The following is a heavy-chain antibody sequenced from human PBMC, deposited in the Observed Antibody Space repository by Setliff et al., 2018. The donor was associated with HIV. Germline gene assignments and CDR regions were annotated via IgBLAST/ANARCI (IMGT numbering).Heavy chain of an antibody. J-gene: IGHJ5*01. D-gene: IGHD1-26*01. CDR2: IYYSGNT. V-gene: IGHV4-59*11. CDR3: ARGWGDNSFDS. CDR1: GASISSHY. Sequence: SETLSLTCTVSGASISSHYWAWIRQSPGKGLEWIGYIYYSGNTNYSPSLKSRVTISVHTSKNQFSLRLGSVTAADAAVYYCARGWGDNSFDSWGQGTLVTVSS.